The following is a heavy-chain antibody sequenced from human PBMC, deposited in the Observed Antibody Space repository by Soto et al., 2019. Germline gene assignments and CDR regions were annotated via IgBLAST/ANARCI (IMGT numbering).Heavy chain of an antibody. V-gene: IGHV4-39*01. J-gene: IGHJ1*01. CDR2: IYSTENT. CDR3: ARGRHLLITMVRGVSSEYFPH. CDR1: GGSVSSNSYS. D-gene: IGHD3-10*01. Sequence: SETLSLTCTVSGGSVSSNSYSWGWIRQSPGKGLEWIGIIYSTENTYYHPSLLSRVTISADTSMNEFSLRLSSVTAADTAVYYCARGRHLLITMVRGVSSEYFPHWGQGTLVTVSS.